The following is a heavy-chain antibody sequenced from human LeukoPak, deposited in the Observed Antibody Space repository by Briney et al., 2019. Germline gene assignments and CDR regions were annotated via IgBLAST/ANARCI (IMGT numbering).Heavy chain of an antibody. CDR2: IYYSGST. CDR1: GGSISSYY. D-gene: IGHD5-18*01. J-gene: IGHJ4*02. Sequence: PSETLSLTCTVSGGSISSYYWSWIRQPPGKGLEWIGYIYYSGSTNYNPSLKSRVTISVDTSKNQFSLKLSSVTAADTAMYYCARFKTDVDTARHFDYWGQGTLVTVSS. CDR3: ARFKTDVDTARHFDY. V-gene: IGHV4-59*01.